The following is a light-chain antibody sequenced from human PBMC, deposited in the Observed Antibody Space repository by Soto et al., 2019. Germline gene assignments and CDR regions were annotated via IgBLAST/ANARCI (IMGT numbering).Light chain of an antibody. CDR2: AAS. Sequence: DIPMTQSPASVSASVGDRVTISCRASQGISSRLAWYQQKPGKVPKLLIYAASSLQSGVPSRFSGSGSETEFTLTISSRQPEDFSTYYCQQANSFPLTFGRGTKVEIK. J-gene: IGKJ4*01. CDR3: QQANSFPLT. CDR1: QGISSR. V-gene: IGKV1-12*01.